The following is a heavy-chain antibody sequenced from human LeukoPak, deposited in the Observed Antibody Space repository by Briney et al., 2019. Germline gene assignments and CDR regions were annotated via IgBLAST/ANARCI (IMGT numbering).Heavy chain of an antibody. J-gene: IGHJ6*03. CDR3: AKPRGGYHYYYYMDV. CDR1: GFTFSSYG. CDR2: IRYDGSNK. D-gene: IGHD3-10*01. V-gene: IGHV3-30*02. Sequence: GGSLRLSCGASGFTFSSYGMHWVRQAPGKGLEWVTFIRYDGSNKYYADSVKGRFTISRDNSKNMLYLQMNSLRTEDTAVYYCAKPRGGYHYYYYMDVWGKGTTVTVSS.